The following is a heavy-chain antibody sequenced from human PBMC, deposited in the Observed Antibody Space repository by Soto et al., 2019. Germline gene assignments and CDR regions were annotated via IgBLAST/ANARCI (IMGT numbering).Heavy chain of an antibody. CDR2: FIPIFVTL. CDR3: ARFERAVLH. V-gene: IGHV1-69*13. J-gene: IGHJ1*01. D-gene: IGHD6-25*01. CDR1: GGTFSDIA. Sequence: GASVKVSCKASGGTFSDIAISWGRQAPGQGLEWMGGFIPIFVTLNYAQRFQGRLTISADESTSTAYMRLSRRRSEDTAVYYCARFERAVLHWGQGTMVTVSS.